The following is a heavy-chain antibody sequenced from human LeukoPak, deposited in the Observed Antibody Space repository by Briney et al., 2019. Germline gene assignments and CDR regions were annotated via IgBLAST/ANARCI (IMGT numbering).Heavy chain of an antibody. Sequence: ASVKVSCTASGYTFTSYAMHWVRQAPGQRLEWMGWINAGNGNTKYSQKFQGRVTITRDTSASTAYMELSSLRSEDTAVYYCARALGDSNYFDYWGQGTLVTVSS. J-gene: IGHJ4*02. CDR3: ARALGDSNYFDY. D-gene: IGHD3-16*01. V-gene: IGHV1-3*01. CDR2: INAGNGNT. CDR1: GYTFTSYA.